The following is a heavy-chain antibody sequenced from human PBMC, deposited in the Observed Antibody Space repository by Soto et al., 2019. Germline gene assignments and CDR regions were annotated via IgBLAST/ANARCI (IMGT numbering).Heavy chain of an antibody. D-gene: IGHD3-22*01. CDR3: ARQDYYDSSGYYGEADWFDP. CDR1: GGSVSSSSYY. CDR2: IYYSGST. Sequence: QLQLQESGPGLVKPSETLSLTCTVSGGSVSSSSYYWGWIRQPPGEGLEWIGSIYYSGSTYYNPSRKSRVTISVDTSKSPFSRKLGSVTAADTAVYYCARQDYYDSSGYYGEADWFDPWGQGTLVTVSS. J-gene: IGHJ5*02. V-gene: IGHV4-39*01.